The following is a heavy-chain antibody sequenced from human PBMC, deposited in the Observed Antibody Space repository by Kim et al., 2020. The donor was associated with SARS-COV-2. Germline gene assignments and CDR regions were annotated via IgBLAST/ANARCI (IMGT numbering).Heavy chain of an antibody. V-gene: IGHV4-59*09. D-gene: IGHD2-21*01. Sequence: NYTPSLKSRVTISVDTSKNQFSLKLSSVTAADTAVYYCARGNSDYYGMDVWGQGTTVTVSS. CDR3: ARGNSDYYGMDV. J-gene: IGHJ6*02.